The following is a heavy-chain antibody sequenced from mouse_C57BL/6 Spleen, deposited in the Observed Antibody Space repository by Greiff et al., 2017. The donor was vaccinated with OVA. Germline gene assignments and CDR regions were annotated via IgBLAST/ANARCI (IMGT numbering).Heavy chain of an antibody. CDR1: GYSITSGYY. CDR2: ISYDGSN. V-gene: IGHV3-6*01. D-gene: IGHD2-4*01. CDR3: ARERDDYDGWYFDV. Sequence: VQLKESGPGLVKPSQSLSLTCSVTGYSITSGYYWNWIRQFPGNKLEWMGYISYDGSNNYNPSLKNRISITRDTSKNQFFLKLNSVTTEDTATYYCARERDDYDGWYFDVWGTGTTVTVSS. J-gene: IGHJ1*03.